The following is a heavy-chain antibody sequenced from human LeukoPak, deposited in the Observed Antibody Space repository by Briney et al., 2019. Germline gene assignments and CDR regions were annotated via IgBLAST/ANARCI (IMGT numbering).Heavy chain of an antibody. CDR2: INPKSGGT. J-gene: IGHJ4*02. V-gene: IGHV1-2*02. Sequence: GASVKVSCKASGYTFTDYFMNWVRQAPGQGLEWMGWINPKSGGTVYAQKFQGRVTMTRDTSSSTAYMELSRLRFDDTAVYYCAKYHDSSGYLDYWGQGTLVTASS. CDR1: GYTFTDYF. CDR3: AKYHDSSGYLDY. D-gene: IGHD3-22*01.